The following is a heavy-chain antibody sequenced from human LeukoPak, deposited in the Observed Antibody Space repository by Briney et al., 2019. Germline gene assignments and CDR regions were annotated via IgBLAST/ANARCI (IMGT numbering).Heavy chain of an antibody. CDR1: GGTFSSYA. CDR2: IIPIFGTA. CDR3: ARDQGGLAVATYGMDV. V-gene: IGHV1-69*13. D-gene: IGHD6-19*01. Sequence: SVKVSCKASGGTFSSYAISWVRQAPGQGLEWMGGIIPIFGTANYAQKFQGRVTITADESTSTAYMELSSLRSEDTAVYYCARDQGGLAVATYGMDVWGQGTTVTVSS. J-gene: IGHJ6*02.